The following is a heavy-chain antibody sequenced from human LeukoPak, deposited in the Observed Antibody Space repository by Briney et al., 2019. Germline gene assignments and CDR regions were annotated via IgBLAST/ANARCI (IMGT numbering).Heavy chain of an antibody. CDR2: ITGSGGNR. CDR1: GFTFSSHG. D-gene: IGHD6-6*01. V-gene: IGHV3-23*01. Sequence: GGSLRLSCAASGFTFSSHGMNWVRQAPGKGLEWVSGITGSGGNRYYADSVKGRFTISRDNSKNTLYLQMNSLRAEDTAVYYCAKVRTSSIAARASRGFDYWGQGTLVTVSS. J-gene: IGHJ4*02. CDR3: AKVRTSSIAARASRGFDY.